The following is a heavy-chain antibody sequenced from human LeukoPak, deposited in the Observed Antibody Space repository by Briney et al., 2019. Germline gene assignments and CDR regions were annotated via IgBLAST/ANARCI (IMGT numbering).Heavy chain of an antibody. Sequence: GGSLTLSCAASGFTFSSYAMSWVRQAPGRGLEWVSAMSGSGGSTYYADSVKGRFTSSRDNSKNTLYLQLNSLRAEDTAVYYCAKDLVGANYYWVQGTLVTVSS. CDR3: AKDLVGANYY. CDR2: MSGSGGST. J-gene: IGHJ4*02. D-gene: IGHD1-26*01. CDR1: GFTFSSYA. V-gene: IGHV3-23*01.